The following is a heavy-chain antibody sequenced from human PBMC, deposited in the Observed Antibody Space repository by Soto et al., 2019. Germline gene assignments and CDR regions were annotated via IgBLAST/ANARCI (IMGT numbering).Heavy chain of an antibody. CDR2: IWYDGSNK. J-gene: IGHJ4*02. V-gene: IGHV3-33*01. D-gene: IGHD6-19*01. CDR1: GFTFSSYG. Sequence: QVQLVESGGGVVQPGRSPRLSCAASGFTFSSYGMHWVRQAPGKGLEWVAVIWYDGSNKYYADSVKGRFTISRDNSKNTLYLQMNSLRAEDTAVYYCARRNIAVAGTGDYWGQGTLVTVSS. CDR3: ARRNIAVAGTGDY.